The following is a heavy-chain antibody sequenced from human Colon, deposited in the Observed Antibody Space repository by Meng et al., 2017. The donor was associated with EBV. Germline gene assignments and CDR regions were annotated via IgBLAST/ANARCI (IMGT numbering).Heavy chain of an antibody. Sequence: EVRLVECGGGFVQPGESLRLSCTASGFMFANYAMRWVRQAPGKGPEWVSAISDHGYNTYYADSVKGRFAISRDNSKNTVSLQMSSLRVEDTAIYYCVRKPQSNYYDYWGQGTLVTVSS. J-gene: IGHJ4*02. CDR3: VRKPQSNYYDY. D-gene: IGHD3-10*01. CDR1: GFMFANYA. CDR2: ISDHGYNT. V-gene: IGHV3-23*04.